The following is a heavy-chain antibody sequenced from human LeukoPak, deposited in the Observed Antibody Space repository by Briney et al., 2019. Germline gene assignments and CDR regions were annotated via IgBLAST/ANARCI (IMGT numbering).Heavy chain of an antibody. CDR1: GGSISSYY. CDR3: ARAQGDYESDY. CDR2: IYYSGST. Sequence: SETLSLTCTVSGGSISSYYWSWIRQPPGKGLEWIGYIYYSGSTNYNPSLKSRVTISVDTSKNQFSLKLSSVTAADTAVYYCARAQGDYESDYWGQGTLVTVSS. D-gene: IGHD4-17*01. J-gene: IGHJ4*02. V-gene: IGHV4-59*01.